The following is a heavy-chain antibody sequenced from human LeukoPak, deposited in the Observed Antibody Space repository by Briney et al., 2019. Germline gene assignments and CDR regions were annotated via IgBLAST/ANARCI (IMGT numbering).Heavy chain of an antibody. Sequence: GGSLRLSCAASGFTFSSYGMHWVRQAPGKGLEWVAFIRYDGSNKYYADPVKGRFTISRDNSKNTLYLQMHSLRAEDTAVYYCAKVPIAVAGIIDFWGQGTLVTVSS. D-gene: IGHD6-19*01. J-gene: IGHJ4*02. CDR3: AKVPIAVAGIIDF. V-gene: IGHV3-30*02. CDR1: GFTFSSYG. CDR2: IRYDGSNK.